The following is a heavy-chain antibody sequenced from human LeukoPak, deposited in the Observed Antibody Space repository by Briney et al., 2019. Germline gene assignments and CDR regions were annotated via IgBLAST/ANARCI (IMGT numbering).Heavy chain of an antibody. Sequence: GGTLRLSCAASEFTFTSYELNWVRQAPGKGLEWVSYISSSGNTISYADSVKGRFTISRDNAKNSLYLQVISLRTEDTAVYYCARGPSIAARYDAFDIWGQGTMVTVSS. V-gene: IGHV3-48*03. J-gene: IGHJ3*02. CDR3: ARGPSIAARYDAFDI. CDR2: ISSSGNTI. D-gene: IGHD6-6*01. CDR1: EFTFTSYE.